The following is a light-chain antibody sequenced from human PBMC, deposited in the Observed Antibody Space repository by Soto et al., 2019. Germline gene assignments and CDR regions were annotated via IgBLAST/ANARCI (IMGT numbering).Light chain of an antibody. CDR1: QRIDNF. CDR3: QKYNSGPRT. J-gene: IGKJ1*01. CDR2: AAS. Sequence: DIQVAQSPSSLSASVGDRVTITCRASQRIDNFLAWYQQKPGKVPKLLIYAASTLESGVPSRFSASGSGIDFTLTISSLQPEDVATYYWQKYNSGPRTFGQGTKLEI. V-gene: IGKV1-27*01.